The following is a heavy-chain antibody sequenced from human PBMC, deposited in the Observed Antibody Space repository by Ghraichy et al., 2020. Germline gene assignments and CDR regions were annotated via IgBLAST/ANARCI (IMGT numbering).Heavy chain of an antibody. Sequence: ASVKVSCKASGFTFSTYGLSWVRQAPGQGLDWMGWISGYNGNTSYAQKFQGRLTMTTDTGTSTAYMELRSLRFDDTAMYYCVRWSRGLKGWGRGPQPDYWGQGTLVTVSS. D-gene: IGHD3-16*01. J-gene: IGHJ4*02. CDR2: ISGYNGNT. CDR1: GFTFSTYG. V-gene: IGHV1-18*01. CDR3: VRWSRGLKGWGRGPQPDY.